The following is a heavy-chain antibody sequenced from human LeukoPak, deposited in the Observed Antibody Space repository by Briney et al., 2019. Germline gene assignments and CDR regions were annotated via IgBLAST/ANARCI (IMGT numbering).Heavy chain of an antibody. D-gene: IGHD3-9*01. Sequence: GGSLRLSCAASGFTFSSYAMSWVRQAPGKGLEWVSAISGSGGSTYYADSVKGQFTISRDNSKNTLYLQMNSLRAEDTAVYYCAKTDYDILTGYPAWGQGTLVTVSS. CDR1: GFTFSSYA. CDR2: ISGSGGST. J-gene: IGHJ5*02. V-gene: IGHV3-23*01. CDR3: AKTDYDILTGYPA.